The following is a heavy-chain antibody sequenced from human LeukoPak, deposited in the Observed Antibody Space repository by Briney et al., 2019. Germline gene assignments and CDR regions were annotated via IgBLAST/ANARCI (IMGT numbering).Heavy chain of an antibody. Sequence: GGSLRLSCAASGFTFSSNAMSWVRQAPGKGLEWVSSISSSSSYIYYADSMKGRFTISRDNAKNSLYLQMNSLRAEDTAVYYCALWKNSCNYWGQGTLVTVSS. CDR3: ALWKNSCNY. CDR1: GFTFSSNA. V-gene: IGHV3-21*01. D-gene: IGHD1/OR15-1a*01. CDR2: ISSSSSYI. J-gene: IGHJ4*02.